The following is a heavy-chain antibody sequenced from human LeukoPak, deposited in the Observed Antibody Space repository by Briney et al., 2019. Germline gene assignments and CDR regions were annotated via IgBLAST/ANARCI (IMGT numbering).Heavy chain of an antibody. CDR1: GGSFSGYY. V-gene: IGHV4-34*01. Sequence: SETLSLTCAVYGGSFSGYYWSWIRQPPGKGLEWIGEINHSGSTNYNPSLKSRVTISVDTSKNQFSLKLSSVTAADTAVYYCARAHFDPWGQGTLVTVSS. J-gene: IGHJ5*02. CDR2: INHSGST. CDR3: ARAHFDP.